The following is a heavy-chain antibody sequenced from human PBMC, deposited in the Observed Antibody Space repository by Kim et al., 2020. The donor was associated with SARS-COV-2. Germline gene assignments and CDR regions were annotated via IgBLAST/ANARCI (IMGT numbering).Heavy chain of an antibody. J-gene: IGHJ6*02. V-gene: IGHV4-61*02. CDR2: IYTSGST. D-gene: IGHD3-10*01. CDR1: GGSISSGSYY. Sequence: SETLSLTCTVSGGSISSGSYYWSWIRQPAGKGLEWIGRIYTSGSTNYNPSLKSRVTISVDTSKNQFSLKLSSVTAADTAVYYCARYYYGSGSYPDYYYYGMDVWGQGTTVTVSS. CDR3: ARYYYGSGSYPDYYYYGMDV.